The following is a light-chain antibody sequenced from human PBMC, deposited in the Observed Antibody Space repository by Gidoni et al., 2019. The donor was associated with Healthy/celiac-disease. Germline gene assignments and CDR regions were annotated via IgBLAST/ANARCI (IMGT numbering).Light chain of an antibody. CDR2: RNN. CDR1: SPNIGSNY. V-gene: IGLV1-47*01. CDR3: AAWDDSLSGLGV. Sequence: QSVLTQPPSASGTPGQRVTISCSGSSPNIGSNYVSWYQQLPGTAPKLLIYRNNQRPSGVPDRFSGSKSGTSASLAISGLRSEDEADYYCAAWDDSLSGLGVFGGGTKLTVL. J-gene: IGLJ3*02.